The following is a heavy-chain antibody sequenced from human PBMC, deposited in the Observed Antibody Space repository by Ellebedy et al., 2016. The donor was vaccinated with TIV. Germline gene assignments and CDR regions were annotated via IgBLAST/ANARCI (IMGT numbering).Heavy chain of an antibody. CDR1: GFTFSSYA. D-gene: IGHD2-2*01. CDR3: ARDRGYCSSTSCYSSVDDDAFDI. Sequence: GESLKISXAASGFTFSSYAMSWVRQAPGKGLEWVSAISGSGGSTYYADSVKGRFTISRDNAKNSLYLQMNSLRAEDTAVYYCARDRGYCSSTSCYSSVDDDAFDIWGQGTMVTVSS. CDR2: ISGSGGST. J-gene: IGHJ3*02. V-gene: IGHV3-23*01.